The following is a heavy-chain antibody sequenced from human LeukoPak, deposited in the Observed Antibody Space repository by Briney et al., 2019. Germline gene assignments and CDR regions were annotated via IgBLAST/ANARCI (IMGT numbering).Heavy chain of an antibody. CDR1: GASISSYY. CDR3: ARGAPGGNDYGDY. V-gene: IGHV4-59*01. Sequence: PSETLSLTCTVSGASISSYYWSWIRQPPGKGLEWIGYIFHSGSTNCNPSLKSRVTISVDTSKNQLSLKLSSVTAADTAVYYCARGAPGGNDYGDYWGQGTLVTVSS. CDR2: IFHSGST. J-gene: IGHJ4*02.